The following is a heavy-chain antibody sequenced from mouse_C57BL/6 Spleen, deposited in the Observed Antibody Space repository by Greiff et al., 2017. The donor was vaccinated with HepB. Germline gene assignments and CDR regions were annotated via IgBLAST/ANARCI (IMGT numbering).Heavy chain of an antibody. J-gene: IGHJ4*01. CDR2: IRNKANGYTT. CDR1: GFTFTDYY. V-gene: IGHV7-3*01. D-gene: IGHD4-1*01. Sequence: EVKLMESGGGLVQPGGSLSLSCAASGFTFTDYYMSWVRQPPGKALEWLGFIRNKANGYTTEYSASVKGRFTISRDNSQSILYLQMNALRAEDSATYYCARPNWDEAMDYWGQGTSVTVSS. CDR3: ARPNWDEAMDY.